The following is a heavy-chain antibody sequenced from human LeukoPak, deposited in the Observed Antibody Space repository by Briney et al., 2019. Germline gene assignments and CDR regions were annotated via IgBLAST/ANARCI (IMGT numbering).Heavy chain of an antibody. D-gene: IGHD6-13*01. J-gene: IGHJ4*02. CDR2: ISSSSSTI. CDR1: GFTFSSYS. V-gene: IGHV3-48*01. Sequence: GGSLRLSCAASGFTFSSYSMNWVRQAPGKGLEWVSYISSSSSTIYYADSVKGRFTISRDNSKNTLYLQMNSLRAEDTAVYYCAKDKFVRIAAAWGYFDYWGQGTLVTVSS. CDR3: AKDKFVRIAAAWGYFDY.